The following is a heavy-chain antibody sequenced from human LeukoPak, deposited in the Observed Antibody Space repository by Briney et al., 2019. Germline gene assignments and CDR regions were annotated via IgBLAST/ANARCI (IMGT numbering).Heavy chain of an antibody. CDR1: GFTFDDYA. J-gene: IGHJ4*02. CDR2: ISGDGGST. V-gene: IGHV3-43*02. D-gene: IGHD5-12*01. CDR3: AKDRSDIVATLFDY. Sequence: GGSLRLSCAASGFTFDDYAMHWVRQAPGKGLEWVSLISGDGGSTYYADSVKGRFTISRDNSKNSLYLQMNSLRTEDMALYYCAKDRSDIVATLFDYWGQGTLVAVSS.